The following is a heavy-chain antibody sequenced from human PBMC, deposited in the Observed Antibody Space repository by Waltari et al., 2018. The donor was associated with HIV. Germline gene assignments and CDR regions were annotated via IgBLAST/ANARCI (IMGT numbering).Heavy chain of an antibody. V-gene: IGHV1-46*01. Sequence: QVQLVQSVAEVKNPGASVTASCKASGYTFISHYMHWVRQAPGHGLEWMGIINPSCGSTTDAQKFQGRVTITRYTSTRTVYMELSSLKSEDTAVYYCASLTVYCDLSPTGYGMDVRGQGTTVTVSS. CDR2: INPSCGST. CDR1: GYTFISHY. J-gene: IGHJ6*02. D-gene: IGHD4-17*01. CDR3: ASLTVYCDLSPTGYGMDV.